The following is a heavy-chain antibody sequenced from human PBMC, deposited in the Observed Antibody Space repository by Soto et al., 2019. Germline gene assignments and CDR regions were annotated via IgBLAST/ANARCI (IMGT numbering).Heavy chain of an antibody. Sequence: QVQLVQSGAEAKKPVASVKVSCTASGYTFTSFDSNWVRQATGQGLEWLGWMTPNTGNTGYAQKFQGRITMTRDTSTSTAYMELNSLTYDDSAVYYCARNMGVWGDWTIWGHGTPVTVSS. J-gene: IGHJ4*01. D-gene: IGHD1-26*01. CDR3: ARNMGVWGDWTI. CDR1: GYTFTSFD. CDR2: MTPNTGNT. V-gene: IGHV1-8*01.